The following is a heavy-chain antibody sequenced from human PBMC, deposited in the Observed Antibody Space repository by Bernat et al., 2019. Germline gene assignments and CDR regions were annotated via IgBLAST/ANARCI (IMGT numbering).Heavy chain of an antibody. J-gene: IGHJ4*02. CDR2: ISYDGSNK. CDR3: ARVDSSGLYLESGYIDY. CDR1: GFTFSSYA. D-gene: IGHD6-19*01. V-gene: IGHV3-30-3*01. Sequence: QVQLVESGGGVVQPGRSLRLSCAASGFTFSSYAMHWVRQAPGKGLEWVAVISYDGSNKYYADSVKGRFTISRDNSKNTLYLQMNSVRAEDTAVYYCARVDSSGLYLESGYIDYWGQGTLVTVSS.